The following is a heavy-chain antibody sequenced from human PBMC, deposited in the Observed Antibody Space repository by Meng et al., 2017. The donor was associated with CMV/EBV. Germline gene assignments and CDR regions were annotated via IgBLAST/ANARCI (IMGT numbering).Heavy chain of an antibody. V-gene: IGHV1-2*02. J-gene: IGHJ4*02. D-gene: IGHD6-6*01. Sequence: CKASRCTFTGYYMHWVRQAPGQGLEWMGWINPNSGGTNYAQKFQGRVTMTRDTSISTAYMELSRLRSDDTAVYYCARDARIAARRGDYWGQGTLVTVSS. CDR2: INPNSGGT. CDR1: RCTFTGYY. CDR3: ARDARIAARRGDY.